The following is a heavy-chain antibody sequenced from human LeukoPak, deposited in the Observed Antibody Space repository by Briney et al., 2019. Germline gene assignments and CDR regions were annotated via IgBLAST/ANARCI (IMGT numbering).Heavy chain of an antibody. V-gene: IGHV3-74*01. D-gene: IGHD6-19*01. CDR2: INSDGSST. CDR1: GFTFSSYW. J-gene: IGHJ4*02. CDR3: ARSSGWERHFDY. Sequence: GGSLRLSCAASGFTFSSYWMHWVRQAPGKGLVWVSRINSDGSSTRYADSVKGRFTISRDNTKNSLYLQMSSLRTEDMGFYYCARSSGWERHFDYWGQGTLVTVSS.